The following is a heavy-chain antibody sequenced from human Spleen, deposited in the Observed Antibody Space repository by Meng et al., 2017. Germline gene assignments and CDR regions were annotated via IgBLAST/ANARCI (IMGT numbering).Heavy chain of an antibody. CDR2: INPNSGGT. CDR1: GYTFTGYY. CDR3: ARDPNYYGSGSYPKRDQYYFDY. V-gene: IGHV1-2*06. Sequence: ASVKVSCKASGYTFTGYYMHWVRQAPGQGLEWMGRINPNSGGTNYAQKFQGRVTMTRDTSISTAYMELSRLRSDDTAVYYGARDPNYYGSGSYPKRDQYYFDYWGQGTLVTVSS. D-gene: IGHD3-10*01. J-gene: IGHJ4*02.